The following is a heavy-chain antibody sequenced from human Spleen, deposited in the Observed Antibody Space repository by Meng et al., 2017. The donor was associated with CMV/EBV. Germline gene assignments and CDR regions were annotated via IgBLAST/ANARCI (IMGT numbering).Heavy chain of an antibody. J-gene: IGHJ6*01. CDR1: EFTFSSYS. CDR2: ISSSSSYR. D-gene: IGHD2-15*01. CDR3: VRVLEDVVVVVPNYYYGMDA. V-gene: IGHV3-21*05. Sequence: GGSLRLSCAASEFTFSSYSMNWVRQAPGKGLVWVSYISSSSSYRFYIDSVKGRFTISRDNVKKSVYLQMNSLRVEDTGIYYCVRVLEDVVVVVPNYYYGMDAWGQGTAVTVSS.